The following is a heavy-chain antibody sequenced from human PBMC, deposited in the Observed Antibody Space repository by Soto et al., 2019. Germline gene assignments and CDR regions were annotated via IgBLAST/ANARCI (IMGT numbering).Heavy chain of an antibody. V-gene: IGHV2-5*02. J-gene: IGHJ3*02. Sequence: QITLKESGPPLVKPTQTLTLTCTFSGFSLSTSGVGVGWIRQPPGKALEWLVLIYWDDDKRYSPSLKSRLTITKDTSKNQVVLTMTNMDPVDTATYYCAHIAYRTTVTGHDAFDIWGQGTMVTVSS. CDR1: GFSLSTSGVG. D-gene: IGHD4-17*01. CDR3: AHIAYRTTVTGHDAFDI. CDR2: IYWDDDK.